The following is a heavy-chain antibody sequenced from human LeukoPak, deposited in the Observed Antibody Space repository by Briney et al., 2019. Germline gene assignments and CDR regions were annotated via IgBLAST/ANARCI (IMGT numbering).Heavy chain of an antibody. CDR2: ISSSSSYI. Sequence: GGSLRLSCAASGFTFSTYSMNWVRQAPGKGLECVSSISSSSSYIYSADSVKGRFTISRDNAKNSLYLQMNSLRAEDTAVYYCARDGDWSNFDYWGQGTLVTVSS. CDR3: ARDGDWSNFDY. J-gene: IGHJ4*02. CDR1: GFTFSTYS. D-gene: IGHD3/OR15-3a*01. V-gene: IGHV3-21*01.